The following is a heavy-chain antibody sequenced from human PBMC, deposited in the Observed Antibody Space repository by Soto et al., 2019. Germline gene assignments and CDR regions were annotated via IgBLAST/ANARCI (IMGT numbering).Heavy chain of an antibody. CDR2: INPSGGGT. CDR1: GYTFISYY. CDR3: ARDDSGFSGSHYIDYFNY. D-gene: IGHD1-26*01. Sequence: ASVKVSCKASGYTFISYYMHWVRQAPGQGLEWMGMINPSGGGTTYAQKFQGRVTMTRDTSTSTVYMQLSSLTSEDTAVYYCARDDSGFSGSHYIDYFNYWGQGALVTVSS. V-gene: IGHV1-46*01. J-gene: IGHJ4*02.